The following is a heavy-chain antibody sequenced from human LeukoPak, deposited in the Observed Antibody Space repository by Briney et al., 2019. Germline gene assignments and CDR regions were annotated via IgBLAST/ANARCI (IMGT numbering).Heavy chain of an antibody. CDR3: ARDERLCKSTSCYPWYFGL. D-gene: IGHD2-2*01. Sequence: ASVMLPCKASGYTFTVYYIHWVRQAPGQGLEWVGYVNPNSGATNFAQKFQGRVTMTRDTSITTAYMELSSLTSDDTAVYFCARDERLCKSTSCYPWYFGLWGRGTQVTVSS. J-gene: IGHJ2*01. CDR1: GYTFTVYY. CDR2: VNPNSGAT. V-gene: IGHV1-2*02.